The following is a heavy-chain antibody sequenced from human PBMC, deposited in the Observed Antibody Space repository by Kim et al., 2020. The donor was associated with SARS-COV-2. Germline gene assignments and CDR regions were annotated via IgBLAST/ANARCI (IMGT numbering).Heavy chain of an antibody. V-gene: IGHV1-46*01. CDR3: TRDWEMGF. D-gene: IGHD1-26*01. CDR2: INPSGDIT. J-gene: IGHJ4*02. CDR1: GFTLTTYY. Sequence: ASVKVSCKASGFTLTTYYIHWVRQAPGQGLEWMGVINPSGDITTYAQKFQGRITMTRETSTTTVYMELSRLRSDDTAVYYCTRDWEMGFWGQGTRVTVSS.